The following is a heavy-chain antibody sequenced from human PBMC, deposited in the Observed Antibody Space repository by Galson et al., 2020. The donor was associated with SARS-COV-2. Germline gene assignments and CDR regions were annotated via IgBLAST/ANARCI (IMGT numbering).Heavy chain of an antibody. CDR3: AKAPLGCSSTSCYLFDY. Sequence: GGSLRLSCAASGFTFDDYAMHWVRQAPGKGLEWVSGISWNSGNIVYADSVKGRFTISRDNAKNSLYLQMNSLRAEDTAFYYCAKAPLGCSSTSCYLFDYWGQGTLVTVSS. CDR2: ISWNSGNI. D-gene: IGHD2-2*01. J-gene: IGHJ4*02. V-gene: IGHV3-9*01. CDR1: GFTFDDYA.